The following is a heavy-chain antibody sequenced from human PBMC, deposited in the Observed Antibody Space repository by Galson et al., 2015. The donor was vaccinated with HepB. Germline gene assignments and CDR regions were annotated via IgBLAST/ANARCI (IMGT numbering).Heavy chain of an antibody. Sequence: SLRLSCAASGFTFSNYGMHWVRQAPGKGLEWVAVISYDGSNKYYADSVKGRFSISRDNSKNTLYLHMNSLRAEDTALHYCAQDPYLYSALAGTMAGFDYWGQGTLVTVSS. D-gene: IGHD6-19*01. V-gene: IGHV3-30*18. CDR3: AQDPYLYSALAGTMAGFDY. CDR1: GFTFSNYG. J-gene: IGHJ4*02. CDR2: ISYDGSNK.